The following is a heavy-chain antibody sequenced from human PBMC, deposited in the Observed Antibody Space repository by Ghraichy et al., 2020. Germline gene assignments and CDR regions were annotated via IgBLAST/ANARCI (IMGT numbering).Heavy chain of an antibody. J-gene: IGHJ4*02. CDR1: GFSFSSYA. V-gene: IGHV3-23*01. CDR3: AKDDQNVAPLVRGVFEY. CDR2: ISGNGGST. D-gene: IGHD3-10*01. Sequence: RGSLRLSCAASGFSFSSYAMTWVRQAPGKGLEWVSAISGNGGSTYYADSVRGRFTISRDNSKNTLYLQMNSLRAEDTAIYYCAKDDQNVAPLVRGVFEYWGQGTLVTVSS.